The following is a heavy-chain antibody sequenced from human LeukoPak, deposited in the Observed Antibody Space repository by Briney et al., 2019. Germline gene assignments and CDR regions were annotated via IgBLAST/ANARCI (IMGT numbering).Heavy chain of an antibody. J-gene: IGHJ3*02. CDR1: GYTFTAYY. CDR3: ARDLARRVGWAKSAFDI. D-gene: IGHD6-19*01. CDR2: INPHTGGT. Sequence: ASVKVSCKASGYTFTAYYMHWVRQAPGQGLEWVGWINPHTGGTNYAQKFQGRVTMTRDTSISTAYMELSRLRSDDTAVYYCARDLARRVGWAKSAFDIWGQGTMVTVSS. V-gene: IGHV1-2*02.